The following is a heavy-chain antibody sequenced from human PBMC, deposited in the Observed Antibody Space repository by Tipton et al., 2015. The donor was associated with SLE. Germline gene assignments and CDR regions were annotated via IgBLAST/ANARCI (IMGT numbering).Heavy chain of an antibody. CDR1: GASVRNHY. CDR3: ARVRGISSWYDY. Sequence: TLSLTCTVSGASVRNHYWSWIRQSPGKGLEWIGYVYGTGNTDYNPSLKSRLTISVDTSKSQFSLKLRSVTAADTAVYYCARVRGISSWYDYWGQGTLVTVSS. V-gene: IGHV4-4*08. CDR2: VYGTGNT. J-gene: IGHJ4*02. D-gene: IGHD6-13*01.